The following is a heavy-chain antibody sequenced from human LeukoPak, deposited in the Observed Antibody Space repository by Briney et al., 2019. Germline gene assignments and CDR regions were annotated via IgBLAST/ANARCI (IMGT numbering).Heavy chain of an antibody. CDR2: INSDGSST. V-gene: IGHV3-74*01. J-gene: IGHJ6*03. D-gene: IGHD5-18*01. CDR3: ARDRYGYSYGFYYYYMDV. CDR1: GFTFSSYW. Sequence: GGSLRLSCAASGFTFSSYWMHWVRQAPGKGLVWVSRINSDGSSTSYADSVKGRFTISRDNAKNTLYLQMNSLRAEDTAVYYCARDRYGYSYGFYYYYMDVWGKGTTVTISS.